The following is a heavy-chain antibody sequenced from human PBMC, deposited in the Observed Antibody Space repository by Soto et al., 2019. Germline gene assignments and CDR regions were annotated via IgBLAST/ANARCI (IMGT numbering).Heavy chain of an antibody. CDR3: ARLSYYYDSSGYPSPQLFDY. D-gene: IGHD3-22*01. CDR1: GGSISSSSYY. V-gene: IGHV4-39*01. J-gene: IGHJ4*02. Sequence: PSETLSLTCTVSGGSISSSSYYWGWIRQPPGKGLEWIGSIYYSGSTYYNPSLKSRVTISVDTSKNQSSLKLSSVTAADTAVYYCARLSYYYDSSGYPSPQLFDYWGQGTLVTVSS. CDR2: IYYSGST.